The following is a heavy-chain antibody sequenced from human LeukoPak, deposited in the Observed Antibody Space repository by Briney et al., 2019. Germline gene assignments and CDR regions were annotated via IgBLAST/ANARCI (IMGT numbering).Heavy chain of an antibody. Sequence: GGSLRLSCAASGFTFNNFAMSWVRQVLGKGLERVSSISASGTRTYYADSVRGRFTYSRDNSKNTLYLQMNSLRVEDTALYYCAKDRSFLPDYWGQGTLVTVSS. D-gene: IGHD3-3*02. J-gene: IGHJ4*02. V-gene: IGHV3-23*01. CDR1: GFTFNNFA. CDR2: ISASGTRT. CDR3: AKDRSFLPDY.